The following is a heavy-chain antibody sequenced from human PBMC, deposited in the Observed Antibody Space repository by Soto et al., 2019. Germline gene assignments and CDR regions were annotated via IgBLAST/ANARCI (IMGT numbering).Heavy chain of an antibody. D-gene: IGHD6-19*01. CDR2: IYWDDDK. V-gene: IGHV2-5*02. J-gene: IGHJ4*02. CDR1: GFSLSSTRVA. CDR3: AHSVVAGLGYYFAY. Sequence: QITLKESGPTLVKPTQTLTLTCTFSGFSLSSTRVAVGWIRQPPGKALEWLALIYWDDDKRYSPFLKSRLTITKDTSKNQGVLTMTNMDPVDTATYYCAHSVVAGLGYYFAYWGQGTLVTVSS.